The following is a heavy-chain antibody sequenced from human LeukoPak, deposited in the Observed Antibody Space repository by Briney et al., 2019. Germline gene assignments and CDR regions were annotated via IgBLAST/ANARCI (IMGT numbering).Heavy chain of an antibody. Sequence: SETLSLTCTVSGGSISSGGYYWSWIRQHPGKGLEWIGYIYCSGSTYYNPSLKSRVTISVDTSKNQFSLKLSSVTAADTAVYYCARVLTTVEPQAAFDIWGQGTMVTVSS. J-gene: IGHJ3*02. CDR3: ARVLTTVEPQAAFDI. V-gene: IGHV4-31*03. CDR1: GGSISSGGYY. CDR2: IYCSGST. D-gene: IGHD4-23*01.